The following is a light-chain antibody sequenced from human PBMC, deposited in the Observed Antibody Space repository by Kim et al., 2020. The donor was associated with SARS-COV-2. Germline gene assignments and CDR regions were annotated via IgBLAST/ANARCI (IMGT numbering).Light chain of an antibody. CDR1: SSNIGSNT. CDR3: AAWDDSLNVV. J-gene: IGLJ2*01. CDR2: SND. V-gene: IGLV1-44*01. Sequence: QSVVTQPPSASGTPGQRVTISCSGSSSNIGSNTVTWYQQLPGTAPKLLIYSNDQRTSGVPDRFSGSKSGTSASLAISGLQSEDEADYYCAAWDDSLNVVFGGGTQLTVL.